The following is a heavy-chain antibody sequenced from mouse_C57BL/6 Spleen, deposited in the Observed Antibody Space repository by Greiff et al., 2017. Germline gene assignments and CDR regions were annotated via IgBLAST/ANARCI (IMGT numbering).Heavy chain of an antibody. Sequence: EVQVVESGGGLVKPGGSLKLSCAASGFTFSSYAMSWVRQTPEKRLEWVATISDGGSYTYYPDNVKGRFTISRDNAKNNLYLQMSHLKSEDTAIYYGARAGSSYRYFDVWGTGTTVTVSS. CDR2: ISDGGSYT. V-gene: IGHV5-4*01. CDR1: GFTFSSYA. D-gene: IGHD1-1*01. J-gene: IGHJ1*03. CDR3: ARAGSSYRYFDV.